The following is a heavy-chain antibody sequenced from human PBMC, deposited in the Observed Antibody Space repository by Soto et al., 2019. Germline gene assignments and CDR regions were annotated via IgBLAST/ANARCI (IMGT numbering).Heavy chain of an antibody. CDR2: IYPGDSDT. V-gene: IGHV5-51*01. J-gene: IGHJ4*02. CDR1: GYSFTSYW. D-gene: IGHD3-3*01. CDR3: ALTFWFLRGPFDY. Sequence: GESLKISCNGSGYSFTSYWIGWVRQMPGKGLEWMWIIYPGDSDTRYSPSFQGQVTISADKSISTAYLQWSSLKASDTAMYYCALTFWFLRGPFDYWGQGTLVTVSS.